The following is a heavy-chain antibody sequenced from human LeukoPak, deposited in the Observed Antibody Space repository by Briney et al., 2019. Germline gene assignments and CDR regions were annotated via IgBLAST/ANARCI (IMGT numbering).Heavy chain of an antibody. CDR1: GFTFSSYS. D-gene: IGHD3-3*01. J-gene: IGHJ6*03. CDR2: ISSSSSYI. CDR3: ARDNWSGHSGYYYYYYMDV. Sequence: PGGSLRLSCAASGFTFSSYSMNSVRQAPGKGLEWVSSISSSSSYIYYADSVKGRFTISRDNAKNSLYLQMNSLRAEDTAVYYCARDNWSGHSGYYYYYYMDVWGKGTTVTVSS. V-gene: IGHV3-21*01.